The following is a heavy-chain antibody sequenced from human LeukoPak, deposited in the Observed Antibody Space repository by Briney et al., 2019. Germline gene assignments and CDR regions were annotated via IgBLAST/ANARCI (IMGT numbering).Heavy chain of an antibody. J-gene: IGHJ5*01. D-gene: IGHD6-19*01. CDR2: ISSSSSYL. Sequence: GGSLRLSCAASGFTFSSYSMNWVRQAPGKGLEWVSSISSSSSYLYYADSVKGRFTVSRDNAEKSQYLQMNSLRAEDTAVYYCAKDNALGYSSGWFDYWGQGTLVTVSS. CDR3: AKDNALGYSSGWFDY. V-gene: IGHV3-21*01. CDR1: GFTFSSYS.